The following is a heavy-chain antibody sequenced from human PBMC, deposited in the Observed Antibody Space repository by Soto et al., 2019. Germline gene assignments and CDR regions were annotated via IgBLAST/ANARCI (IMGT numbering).Heavy chain of an antibody. CDR1: GGSFSGYY. Sequence: PSETLSLTCAVYGGSFSGYYWSWIRQPPGKGLEWIGEINHSGSTNYNPSLKSRVTISVDTSKSQFSLKLSSVTAADTAVYYCARGDILTGYEQIDYWGQGTLVTVSS. V-gene: IGHV4-34*01. CDR2: INHSGST. CDR3: ARGDILTGYEQIDY. D-gene: IGHD3-9*01. J-gene: IGHJ4*02.